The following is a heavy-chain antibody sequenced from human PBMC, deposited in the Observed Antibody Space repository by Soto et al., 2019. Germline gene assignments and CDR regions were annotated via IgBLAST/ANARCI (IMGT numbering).Heavy chain of an antibody. CDR3: ASPTARNYYYYGMDV. J-gene: IGHJ6*02. Sequence: VKVSCKASGGTFSSYAISRVRQAPGQGLEWMGGIIPIFGTANYAQKFQGRVTITADESTSTAYMELSSLRSEDTAVYYCASPTARNYYYYGMDVWGQGTTVTVSS. V-gene: IGHV1-69*13. CDR1: GGTFSSYA. D-gene: IGHD5-18*01. CDR2: IIPIFGTA.